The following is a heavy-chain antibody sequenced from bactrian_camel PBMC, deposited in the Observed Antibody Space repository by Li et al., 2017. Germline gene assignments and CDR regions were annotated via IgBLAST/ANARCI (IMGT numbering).Heavy chain of an antibody. V-gene: IGHV3S53*01. CDR2: ISTGGLIP. J-gene: IGHJ4*01. CDR3: ARDRPVVGWVLLNY. CDR1: GSMHSTAC. Sequence: VQLVESGGGSVQAGGSLRLSCAVSGSMHSTACMGWFRQAPGKEREGVAAISTGGLIPAYADSVKGRFTISRDNAKNTVYLQMNSLKPEDTGVYYCARDRPVVGWVLLNYWGQGTQVTVS. D-gene: IGHD5*01.